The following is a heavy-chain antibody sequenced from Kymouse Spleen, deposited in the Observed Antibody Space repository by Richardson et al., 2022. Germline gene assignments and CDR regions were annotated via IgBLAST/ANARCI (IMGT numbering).Heavy chain of an antibody. D-gene: IGHD2-21*02. J-gene: IGHJ6*02. Sequence: QVQLVESGGGVVQPGRSLRLSCAASGFTFSSYGMHWVRQAPGKGLEWVAVISYDGSNKYYADSVKGRFTISRDNSKNTLYLQMNSLRAEDTAVYYCAKVHIVVVTAMSYYYYGMDVWGQGTTVTVSS. CDR2: ISYDGSNK. CDR1: GFTFSSYG. CDR3: AKVHIVVVTAMSYYYYGMDV. V-gene: IGHV3-30*18.